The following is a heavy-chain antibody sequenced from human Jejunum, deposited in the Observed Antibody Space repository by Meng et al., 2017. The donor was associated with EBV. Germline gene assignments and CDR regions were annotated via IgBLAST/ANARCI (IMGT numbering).Heavy chain of an antibody. CDR1: GYTFTNYG. Sequence: GQLVKSGAERMEPGASVKVSCKASGYTFTNYGVSWVRQAPGQGLEWMGWISAYNGNTDYAQKLQGRVTMTTDTPTSTAYMELRSLRSDDTAVYYCTILSHCDGGICYSYDYWGQGTLVTVSS. V-gene: IGHV1-18*01. CDR3: TILSHCDGGICYSYDY. CDR2: ISAYNGNT. D-gene: IGHD2-15*01. J-gene: IGHJ4*02.